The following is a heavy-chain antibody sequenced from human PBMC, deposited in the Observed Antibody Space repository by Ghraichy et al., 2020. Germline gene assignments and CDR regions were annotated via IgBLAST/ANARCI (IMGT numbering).Heavy chain of an antibody. Sequence: SQTLSLTCNVSHFSISSGHYWGWIRQPPGKGLEGIGSKHHGGSTYYNPSLKRRATVSVDTSKTQFYLKLTSVTAADTAVYYCARGLNPWVAASLFDYWGQGTLVTVSS. D-gene: IGHD6-13*01. V-gene: IGHV4-38-2*02. CDR3: ARGLNPWVAASLFDY. J-gene: IGHJ4*02. CDR1: HFSISSGHY. CDR2: KHHGGST.